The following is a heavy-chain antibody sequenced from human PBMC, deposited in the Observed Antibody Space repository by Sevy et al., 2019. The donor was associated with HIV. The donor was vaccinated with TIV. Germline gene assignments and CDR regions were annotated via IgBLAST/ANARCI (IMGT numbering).Heavy chain of an antibody. V-gene: IGHV3-30*18. Sequence: GGSLRLSCAASGFTFSSHGMHWVRQAPDKGLEWVAIISYDGSQKYYAESIKDRFTISRNNSKNTLYLQMNSLRPEDTAIYYCAKECMASGPRLLWFWELLYRFDFWGQGTLVTVSS. CDR2: ISYDGSQK. J-gene: IGHJ4*02. D-gene: IGHD3-10*01. CDR3: AKECMASGPRLLWFWELLYRFDF. CDR1: GFTFSSHG.